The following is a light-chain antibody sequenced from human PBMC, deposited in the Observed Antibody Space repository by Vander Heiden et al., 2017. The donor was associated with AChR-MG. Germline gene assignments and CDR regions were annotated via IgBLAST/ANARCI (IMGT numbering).Light chain of an antibody. J-gene: IGLJ2*01. CDR3: QSYDSSMSAF. CDR2: GNN. CDR1: SSNIGAGYD. V-gene: IGLV1-40*01. Sequence: QSVLPQPPPVSGAPGQRVTIPCPGSSSNIGAGYDVHWYQQLTGAAPRLFIYGNNNRPSGVPDRFSGAKSGTSAALAITGLQAEDEAVYYCQSYDSSMSAFFGGGTKLTVL.